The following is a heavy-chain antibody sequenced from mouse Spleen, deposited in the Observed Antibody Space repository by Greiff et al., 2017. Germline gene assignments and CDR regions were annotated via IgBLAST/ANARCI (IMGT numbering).Heavy chain of an antibody. CDR2: IWSDGST. CDR3: ARPLYGNYGAMDY. J-gene: IGHJ4*01. Sequence: QVQLQQSGPGLVAPSQSLSITCTVSGFSLTSYGVHWVRQPPGKGLEWLVVIWSDGSTTYNSALKSRLSISKDNSKSQVFLKMNSLQTDDTAMYYCARPLYGNYGAMDYWGQGTSVTVSS. V-gene: IGHV2-6*03. CDR1: GFSLTSYG. D-gene: IGHD2-1*01.